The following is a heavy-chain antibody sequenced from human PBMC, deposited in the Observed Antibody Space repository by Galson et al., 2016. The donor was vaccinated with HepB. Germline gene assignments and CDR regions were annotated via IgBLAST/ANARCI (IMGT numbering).Heavy chain of an antibody. D-gene: IGHD5-18*01. V-gene: IGHV3-48*03. CDR2: TSSSGGMI. CDR1: GFTFSSYE. J-gene: IGHJ4*02. CDR3: VRDSGGYRDGPQYYLDY. Sequence: SLRLSCAASGFTFSSYEMRWVRPAPGKGLGWVSYTSSSGGMILYADSVRGRFPISRDHAENSLSLQMDSLRPEDTGVYFCVRDSGGYRDGPQYYLDYWGQGVLVTVSS.